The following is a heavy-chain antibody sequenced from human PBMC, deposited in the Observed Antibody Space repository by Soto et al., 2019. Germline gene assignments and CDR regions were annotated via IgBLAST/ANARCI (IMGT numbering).Heavy chain of an antibody. Sequence: PGGSLRLSCAASGFTFSSYAMHWVRQAPGKGLEWVAVISYDGSNKYYADSVKGRFTISRDNSKNTPYLQMNSLRAEDTAVYYCARVKVRGVILYGMDVWGQGTTVTVSS. CDR2: ISYDGSNK. CDR1: GFTFSSYA. J-gene: IGHJ6*02. D-gene: IGHD3-10*01. V-gene: IGHV3-30-3*01. CDR3: ARVKVRGVILYGMDV.